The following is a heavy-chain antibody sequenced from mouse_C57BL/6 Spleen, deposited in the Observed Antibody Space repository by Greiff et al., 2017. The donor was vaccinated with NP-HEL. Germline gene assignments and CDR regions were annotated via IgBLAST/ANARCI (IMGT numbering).Heavy chain of an antibody. D-gene: IGHD2-5*01. J-gene: IGHJ4*01. CDR1: GYTFTDYE. CDR2: IDPETGGT. V-gene: IGHV1-15*01. Sequence: VKLVESGAELVRPGASVTLSCKASGYTFTDYEMHWVKQTPVHGLEWIGAIDPETGGTAYNQKFKGKAILTADKSSSTAYMELRSLTSEDSAVYYCTRYYSNPYAMDYWGQGTSVTVSS. CDR3: TRYYSNPYAMDY.